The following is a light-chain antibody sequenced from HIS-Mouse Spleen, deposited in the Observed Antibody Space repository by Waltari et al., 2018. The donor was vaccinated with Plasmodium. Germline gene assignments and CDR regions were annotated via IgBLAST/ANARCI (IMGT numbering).Light chain of an antibody. CDR1: SSDVGSYNL. Sequence: QSALTQPASVSGSPGQSITISCTGTSSDVGSYNLVSWYQQHPGKAPKLMIYEGSKRPSGVSNRCSGCKAGNTASLTISGLQAEDEADYYCCSYAGSSTYVFGTGTKVTVL. V-gene: IGLV2-23*01. CDR3: CSYAGSSTYV. CDR2: EGS. J-gene: IGLJ1*01.